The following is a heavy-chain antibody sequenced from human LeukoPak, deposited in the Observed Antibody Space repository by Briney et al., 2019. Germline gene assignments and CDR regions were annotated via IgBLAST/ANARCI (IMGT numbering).Heavy chain of an antibody. CDR3: AKVNSDIVVVPAATSFDY. Sequence: GGSLRLSCAASGFTFSSYAMSWVRQAPGKGLEWVSAISGSGGSTYYADSVKGRFTISRDNSKNTLYLQMNSLRAEDTAVYYCAKVNSDIVVVPAATSFDYGGQGTLVTVSS. CDR1: GFTFSSYA. D-gene: IGHD2-2*01. J-gene: IGHJ4*02. V-gene: IGHV3-23*01. CDR2: ISGSGGST.